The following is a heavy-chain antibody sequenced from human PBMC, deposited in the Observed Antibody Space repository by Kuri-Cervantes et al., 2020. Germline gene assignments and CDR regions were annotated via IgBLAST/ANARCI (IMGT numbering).Heavy chain of an antibody. CDR3: ARETITGDVYNYYGMDV. Sequence: SVKVSCKASGGTFSSYAISWVRQAPGQGLEWMGIINPSTGNTNYAQRFQGRVTITADESTSTAYMELSSLRSEDTAVYYCARETITGDVYNYYGMDVWGQGTTVTVSS. CDR1: GGTFSSYA. V-gene: IGHV1-69*11. CDR2: INPSTGNT. J-gene: IGHJ6*02. D-gene: IGHD7-27*01.